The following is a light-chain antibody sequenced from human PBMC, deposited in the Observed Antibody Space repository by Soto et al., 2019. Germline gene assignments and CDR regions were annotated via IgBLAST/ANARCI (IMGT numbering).Light chain of an antibody. CDR2: SGS. CDR3: MQALQAPFT. CDR1: QSLLHSNGYNY. J-gene: IGKJ3*01. Sequence: EIVMTQSPLSLPVTPGEPASISCKSSQSLLHSNGYNYLDWYLQKPGQSPQLLIYSGSNRASGVTDRFSGSGSGTDFTLKISRVEAEDVAVYYCMQALQAPFTFGRGTKVDIK. V-gene: IGKV2-28*01.